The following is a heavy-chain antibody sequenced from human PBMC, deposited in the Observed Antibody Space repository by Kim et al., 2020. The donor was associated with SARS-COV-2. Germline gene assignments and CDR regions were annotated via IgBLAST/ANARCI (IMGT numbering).Heavy chain of an antibody. CDR1: GYTFTSYG. J-gene: IGHJ5*02. V-gene: IGHV1-18*04. Sequence: ASVKVSCKASGYTFTSYGISWVRQAPGQGLEWMGWISAYNGNTNYAQKLQGRVTMTTDTSTSTAYMELRSLRSDDTAVYYCARVGRATMVRGVFNWFDPWGQGTLVTVSS. CDR2: ISAYNGNT. CDR3: ARVGRATMVRGVFNWFDP. D-gene: IGHD3-10*01.